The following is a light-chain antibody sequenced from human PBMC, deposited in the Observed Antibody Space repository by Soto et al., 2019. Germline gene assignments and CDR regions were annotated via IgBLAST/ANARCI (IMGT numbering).Light chain of an antibody. CDR3: EQYGSSPYT. CDR1: QSVSSSY. V-gene: IGKV3-20*01. CDR2: DAS. J-gene: IGKJ2*01. Sequence: EIVLTQSPGTLSLSPGERATLSCRASQSVSSSYLAWYQQKPGQAPRLLIYDASSRATGIPDRVSGSGSGTDITLTTSTLEPEDFEVYLCEQYGSSPYTCGQGTKLEIK.